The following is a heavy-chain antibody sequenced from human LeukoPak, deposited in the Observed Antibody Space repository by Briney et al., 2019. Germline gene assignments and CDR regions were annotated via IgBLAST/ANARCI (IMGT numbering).Heavy chain of an antibody. CDR1: GYTFTGYY. V-gene: IGHV1-46*01. J-gene: IGHJ6*02. D-gene: IGHD6-19*01. CDR3: AREEIAVARFWVYYYYGMDV. Sequence: ASVKVSCKASGYTFTGYYMHWVRQAPGQGLEWMGIINPSGGSTSYAQKFQGRVTMTRDTSTSTVYMELSSLRSEDTAVYYCAREEIAVARFWVYYYYGMDVWGQGTTVTVSS. CDR2: INPSGGST.